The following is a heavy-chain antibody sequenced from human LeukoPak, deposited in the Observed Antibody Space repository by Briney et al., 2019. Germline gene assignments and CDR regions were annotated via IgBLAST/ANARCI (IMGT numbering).Heavy chain of an antibody. J-gene: IGHJ5*02. V-gene: IGHV4-59*08. CDR2: IYYSGST. D-gene: IGHD3-22*01. CDR1: GGSISSHY. Sequence: SETLSLTCTVSGGSISSHYWSWIRQPPGKGLEWIGYIYYSGSTNYNPSLKSRVTISVDTSKNQFSLKLSSVTAADTAVYYCAAVKGSGYDPWGRGTLVTVSS. CDR3: AAVKGSGYDP.